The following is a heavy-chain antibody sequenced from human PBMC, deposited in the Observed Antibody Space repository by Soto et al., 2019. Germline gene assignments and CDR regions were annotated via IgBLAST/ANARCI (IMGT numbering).Heavy chain of an antibody. D-gene: IGHD3-22*01. CDR3: AKGYDSSGYWPNYYYYYGMDV. J-gene: IGHJ6*02. CDR1: GFTFSSYA. V-gene: IGHV3-23*01. CDR2: ISGSGGST. Sequence: EVQLLESGGGLVQPGGSLRLSCAASGFTFSSYAMSWVRQAPGKGLEWVSAISGSGGSTYYADSVKGRFTISRDNSKKTLYLQMNGLRAEDTAVYYCAKGYDSSGYWPNYYYYYGMDVWGQGTTVTVSS.